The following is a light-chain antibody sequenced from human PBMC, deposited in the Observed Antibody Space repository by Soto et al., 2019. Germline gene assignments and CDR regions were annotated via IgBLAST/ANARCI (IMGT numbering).Light chain of an antibody. V-gene: IGKV3-20*01. CDR3: QRYGNSPWT. CDR2: GAS. CDR1: QSVSNNY. Sequence: EIVLTQSPGTLSLSPGERATLSCRASQSVSNNYLGWYQQRPGQTPRVLIYGASNRAPGIPDRFSGSGSGTDFTLTISRLEPEDFAVYYCQRYGNSPWTFGQGTKVEIK. J-gene: IGKJ1*01.